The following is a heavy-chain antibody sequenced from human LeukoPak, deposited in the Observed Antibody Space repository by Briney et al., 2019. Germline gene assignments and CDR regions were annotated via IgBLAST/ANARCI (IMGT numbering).Heavy chain of an antibody. J-gene: IGHJ4*02. CDR1: GFTFDDYA. CDR3: AKDLPAAYFDY. Sequence: GGSLRLSCAASGFTFDDYAMHWVRQAPGKGLEWVSGISWNSGSIGYADSVKGRFTISRDNAKNSLYLQMNSLRAGDTAVYCCAKDLPAAYFDYWGLGTLVTVSS. V-gene: IGHV3-9*01. CDR2: ISWNSGSI. D-gene: IGHD2-2*01.